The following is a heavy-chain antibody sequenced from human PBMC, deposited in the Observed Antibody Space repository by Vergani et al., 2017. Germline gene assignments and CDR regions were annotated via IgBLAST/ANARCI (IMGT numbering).Heavy chain of an antibody. Sequence: EVQLVQSGAEVKKPGESLKISCKGSGYSFTSYWIGWVRQMPGKGLAWMGIIYPGDSDTRYSPSFQGQVTISADKSISTAYMQWSCLKASDPAMYYSAMDQYGSGSERNWFDPWGQGTLVTVSS. D-gene: IGHD6-19*01. CDR2: IYPGDSDT. V-gene: IGHV5-51*01. J-gene: IGHJ5*02. CDR3: AMDQYGSGSERNWFDP. CDR1: GYSFTSYW.